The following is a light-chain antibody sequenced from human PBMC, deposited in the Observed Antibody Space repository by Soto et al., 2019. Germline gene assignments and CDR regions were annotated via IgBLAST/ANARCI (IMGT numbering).Light chain of an antibody. Sequence: EIVLTQSPDTLYLSPGEGATLSCRASQRVNSSYLAWYQQKPGQAPRLLIYDASNRATGIPARFSGSGSGTDFTLTISSLEPEDFVVYYCQQRSNWPRGTFGQGTKLEIK. CDR1: QRVNSSY. J-gene: IGKJ2*01. CDR3: QQRSNWPRGT. CDR2: DAS. V-gene: IGKV3-11*01.